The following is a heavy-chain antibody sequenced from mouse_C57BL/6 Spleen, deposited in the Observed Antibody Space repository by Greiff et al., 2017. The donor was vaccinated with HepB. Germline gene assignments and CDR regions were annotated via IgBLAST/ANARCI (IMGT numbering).Heavy chain of an antibody. D-gene: IGHD2-5*01. V-gene: IGHV1-80*01. CDR2: IYPGDGDT. J-gene: IGHJ1*03. CDR3: ARKSNHVGRYFDV. Sequence: QVQLQQSGAELVKPGASVKISCKASGYAFSSYWMNWVKQRPGKGLEWIGQIYPGDGDTNYNGKFKGKATLTADKSSSTAYMQLSSLTSEDSAVYFCARKSNHVGRYFDVWGTGTTVTVSS. CDR1: GYAFSSYW.